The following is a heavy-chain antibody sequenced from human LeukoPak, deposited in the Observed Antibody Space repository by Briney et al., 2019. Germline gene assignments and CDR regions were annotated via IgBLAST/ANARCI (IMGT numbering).Heavy chain of an antibody. Sequence: GESLQISCKGAGYSFTSYWIGWVRQLPGKGLEWMGIIYPGDSDTRYSPSFQGQVTISAEKSMRTAYLQWSSLTASDPAMYYCARAGYCTGGVCYSYYFDYWGQGTLVTVSS. D-gene: IGHD2-8*02. V-gene: IGHV5-51*01. CDR1: GYSFTSYW. CDR3: ARAGYCTGGVCYSYYFDY. CDR2: IYPGDSDT. J-gene: IGHJ4*02.